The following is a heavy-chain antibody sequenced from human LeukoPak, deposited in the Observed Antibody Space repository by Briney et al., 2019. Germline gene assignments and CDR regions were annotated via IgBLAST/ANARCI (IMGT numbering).Heavy chain of an antibody. V-gene: IGHV3-21*01. J-gene: IGHJ4*02. CDR1: GFTFSNYG. D-gene: IGHD6-19*01. CDR3: AREGDYSSGWDRADY. Sequence: PGGSLRLSCAASGFTFSNYGMNWVRQAPGKGLEWVSFISSSSGYIYYADSVKGRFTISRDNAKTSLFLQMNRLRAEDTAVYYCAREGDYSSGWDRADYWGQGTLVTVSS. CDR2: ISSSSGYI.